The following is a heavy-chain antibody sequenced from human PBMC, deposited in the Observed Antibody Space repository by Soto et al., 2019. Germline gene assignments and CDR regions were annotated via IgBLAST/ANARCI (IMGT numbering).Heavy chain of an antibody. D-gene: IGHD6-19*01. CDR3: AKACSSGWCPNDY. V-gene: IGHV3-30*18. Sequence: QVQLVESGGGVVQPGRSLRLSCAASGFTFSSYGMHWVRQAPGKGLEWGAVISYDGSNKYYADSVKGRFTISRDNSKNTLYLQMNSLRAEDTAVYYCAKACSSGWCPNDYWGQGTLVTVSS. CDR1: GFTFSSYG. CDR2: ISYDGSNK. J-gene: IGHJ4*02.